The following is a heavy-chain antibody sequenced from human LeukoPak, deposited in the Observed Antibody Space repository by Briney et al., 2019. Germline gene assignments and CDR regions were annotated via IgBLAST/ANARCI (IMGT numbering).Heavy chain of an antibody. J-gene: IGHJ3*02. CDR2: VGRSTTTI. D-gene: IGHD1-26*01. V-gene: IGHV3-48*02. CDR3: AKVRQSGDNAFDI. CDR1: GFTFSSYD. Sequence: AGGSLRLSCAASGFTFSSYDMNWVRQAPGKGLEWVSYVGRSTTTIYYADSVRGRFTISRDNAKNSVYLQMNSLRDEDTAVYYCAKVRQSGDNAFDIWGQGTLVIVSS.